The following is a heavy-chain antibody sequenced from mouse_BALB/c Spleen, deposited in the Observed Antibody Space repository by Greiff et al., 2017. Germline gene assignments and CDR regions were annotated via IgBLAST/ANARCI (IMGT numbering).Heavy chain of an antibody. D-gene: IGHD1-2*01. CDR1: GYAFTNYL. CDR2: INPGSGGT. CDR3: ATSITTATAY. Sequence: VQLQQSGAELVRPGTSVTVSCKASGYAFTNYLIEWVKQRPGQGLEWIGVINPGSGGTNYNEKFKGKATLTADKSSSTAYMQLSSLTSDDSAVYFCATSITTATAYWGQGTTLTVSS. V-gene: IGHV1-54*01. J-gene: IGHJ2*01.